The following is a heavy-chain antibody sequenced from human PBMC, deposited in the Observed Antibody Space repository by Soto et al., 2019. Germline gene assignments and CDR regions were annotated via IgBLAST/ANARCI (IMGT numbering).Heavy chain of an antibody. CDR2: VHHSWGS. D-gene: IGHD3-10*01. J-gene: IGHJ6*02. Sequence: QVQLQESGPGLVKPSETLSLSCTVSGGSISSYYWSWFRQSPGKRMEWIGYVHHSWGSSYNPSLQXXVXLSLDPSKSQFSLKVTSVTATDPAVYYCARQGFGPLHGLVDVWGQGTTVTVSS. CDR1: GGSISSYY. V-gene: IGHV4-59*08. CDR3: ARQGFGPLHGLVDV.